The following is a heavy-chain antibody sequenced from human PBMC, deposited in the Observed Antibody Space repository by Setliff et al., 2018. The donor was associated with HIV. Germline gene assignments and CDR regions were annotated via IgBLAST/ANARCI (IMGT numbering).Heavy chain of an antibody. CDR1: GGSISSGIYY. J-gene: IGHJ3*02. CDR2: IYTSGST. V-gene: IGHV4-61*09. CDR3: ARSDSGYRSSWAPFDI. D-gene: IGHD6-13*01. Sequence: PSETLSLTCTVSGGSISSGIYYWSWIRQPAGQGLEWIGHIYTSGSTNYNPSLRSRVTISVDTSKNQFSLKLSSVTAADTAVYYCARSDSGYRSSWAPFDIWGQGTMVTVSS.